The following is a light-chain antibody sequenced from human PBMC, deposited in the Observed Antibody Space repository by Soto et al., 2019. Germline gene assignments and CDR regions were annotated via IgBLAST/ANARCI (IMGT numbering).Light chain of an antibody. CDR1: QNVGIY. Sequence: EIVLTQSPATLSLSPGERATLSCMACQNVGIYLGWYQQKPGQAPRPLIYDASNRATGIPARFSGGGSGTDFTLTISSLEPEDFAVYYCQQRSDWPKWTFGQGTKVEI. CDR2: DAS. CDR3: QQRSDWPKWT. J-gene: IGKJ1*01. V-gene: IGKV3-11*01.